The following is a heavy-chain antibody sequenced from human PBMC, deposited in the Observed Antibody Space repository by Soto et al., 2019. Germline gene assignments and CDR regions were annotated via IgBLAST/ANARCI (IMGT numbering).Heavy chain of an antibody. CDR2: SSPRGDTI. CDR1: GFSLANYP. CDR3: AKGPHTNVGWPYYFES. V-gene: IGHV3-48*02. Sequence: PVGSLRLSCVASGFSLANYPMNWVRQTPGKGLEWISYSSPRGDTIYHADSVEGRFTISRDNARNSLSLHMSSLRDEDSALYYCAKGPHTNVGWPYYFESWGQGVPVTVSS. J-gene: IGHJ4*02. D-gene: IGHD6-19*01.